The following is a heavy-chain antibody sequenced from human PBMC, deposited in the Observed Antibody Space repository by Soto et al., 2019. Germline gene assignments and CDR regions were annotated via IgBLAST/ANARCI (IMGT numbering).Heavy chain of an antibody. Sequence: QVQLVESGGGVVQPGRSLRLSCAASGFTFSSYAMHWVRQAPGKGLEWVAVISYDGSNKYYADSVKGRFTISRDNSKNTLYLQMNSLRAEDTALYYCAREEQWLVLPGDYYYGMDVWGQGTTVTVSS. D-gene: IGHD6-19*01. CDR2: ISYDGSNK. CDR1: GFTFSSYA. V-gene: IGHV3-30-3*01. CDR3: AREEQWLVLPGDYYYGMDV. J-gene: IGHJ6*02.